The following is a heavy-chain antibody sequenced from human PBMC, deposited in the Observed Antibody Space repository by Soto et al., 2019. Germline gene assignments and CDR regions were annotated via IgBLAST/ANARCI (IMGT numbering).Heavy chain of an antibody. V-gene: IGHV3-21*01. CDR3: TRDASRDSSARGWFDP. CDR1: GCTVRSFT. J-gene: IGHJ5*02. D-gene: IGHD6-13*01. Sequence: GXLSLSCAASGCTVRSFTMNWVRQAPGKGLEWVSTISSNSAYIYYTDALRGRFTISRDNAKNSLHLQMNSLRAEDTAVYYCTRDASRDSSARGWFDPWGPGTLVTVSS. CDR2: ISSNSAYI.